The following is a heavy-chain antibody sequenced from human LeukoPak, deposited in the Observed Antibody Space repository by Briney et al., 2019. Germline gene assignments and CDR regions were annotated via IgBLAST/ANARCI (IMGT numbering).Heavy chain of an antibody. CDR1: GYTLTELS. V-gene: IGHV1-24*01. Sequence: ASVKVSCKVSGYTLTELSMHWVRQAPGKGLEWMGGFDPEDGETIYAQKFQGRVTMTEDTSTDTAYMKLSSLRSEDTAVYYCATVRTSGLLRGNWFDPWGQGTLVTVSS. D-gene: IGHD3-22*01. CDR3: ATVRTSGLLRGNWFDP. J-gene: IGHJ5*02. CDR2: FDPEDGET.